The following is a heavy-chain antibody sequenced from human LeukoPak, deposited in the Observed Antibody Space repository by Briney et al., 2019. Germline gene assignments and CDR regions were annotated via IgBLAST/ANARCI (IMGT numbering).Heavy chain of an antibody. CDR2: IYNSGST. V-gene: IGHV4-59*12. CDR1: GGSISSYY. CDR3: ARALAYCCGDCHTFDY. D-gene: IGHD2-21*02. Sequence: PSQTLSLTCTVSGGSISSYYWSWIRQPPGKGLEWIGYIYNSGSTNYNPSLKSRVTISIDTPKNQFALKVSSVSAADTAVYYCARALAYCCGDCHTFDYWGQGTLVTVSS. J-gene: IGHJ4*02.